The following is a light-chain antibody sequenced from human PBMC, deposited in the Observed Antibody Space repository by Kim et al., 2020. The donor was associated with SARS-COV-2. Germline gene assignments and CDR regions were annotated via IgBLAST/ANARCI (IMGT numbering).Light chain of an antibody. CDR2: DNN. CDR3: GTWDSRLSAGV. V-gene: IGLV1-51*01. J-gene: IGLJ2*01. Sequence: PKITLTGPGTTADIGNYYVSSYPRLPAAAPKLLIYDNNKRPSAVPARFSGSKSGTSATLVITGLQTGDEADYYCGTWDSRLSAGVFGGGTQLTVL. CDR1: TADIGNYY.